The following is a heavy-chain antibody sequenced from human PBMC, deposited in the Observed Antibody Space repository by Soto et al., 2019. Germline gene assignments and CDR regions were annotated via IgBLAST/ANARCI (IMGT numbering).Heavy chain of an antibody. J-gene: IGHJ4*02. D-gene: IGHD1-7*01. Sequence: GGSLRLSCAASGFTVSYFGLHWVRQAPGKGLEWVAFISSDGGRAYYADSMKGRFTISRDNSKNTLDLQMNSLKPEDTAVYYCARDWAWNYDYWGQGTLVTVSS. V-gene: IGHV3-30-3*01. CDR2: ISSDGGRA. CDR3: ARDWAWNYDY. CDR1: GFTVSYFG.